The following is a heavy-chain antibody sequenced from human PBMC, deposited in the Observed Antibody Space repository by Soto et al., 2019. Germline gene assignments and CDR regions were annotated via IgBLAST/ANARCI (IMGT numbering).Heavy chain of an antibody. D-gene: IGHD6-19*01. CDR3: ARRSGWYCQRDY. CDR2: INHSGST. V-gene: IGHV4-34*01. J-gene: IGHJ4*02. Sequence: QVQLQQWGAGLLKPSETLSLTCAVYGGSFSGYYWSWIRQPPGKGLEWIGEINHSGSTNYNPSLKSRVTISVDTSKNQFSLKLSSVTAADTAVYYCARRSGWYCQRDYWGQGTLVTVSS. CDR1: GGSFSGYY.